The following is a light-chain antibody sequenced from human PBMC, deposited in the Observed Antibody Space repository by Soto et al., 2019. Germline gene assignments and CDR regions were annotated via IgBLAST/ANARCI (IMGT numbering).Light chain of an antibody. CDR2: KAS. Sequence: DIQMTQSPSTLSASVGDRVTITCRASQSISSWLAWYQQKPGNAPKLLIYKASSLESGVPSRFSGSGSGTEFTLTIRSLQPDDFATYYCKQYNSYSLTFGGGPRWRSN. J-gene: IGKJ4*01. CDR3: KQYNSYSLT. V-gene: IGKV1-5*03. CDR1: QSISSW.